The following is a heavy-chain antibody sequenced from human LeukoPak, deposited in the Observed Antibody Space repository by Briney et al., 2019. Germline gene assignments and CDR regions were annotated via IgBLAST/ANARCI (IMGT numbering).Heavy chain of an antibody. CDR2: IYYSGSI. D-gene: IGHD3-10*01. CDR1: GGSISSYY. V-gene: IGHV4-59*01. Sequence: PSETLSLTCTVSGGSISSYYWSWIRQPPGKGLEWIGYIYYSGSINYKSSLKSRVTISVDTSKNQFSLKLTSVTAADTAVCYCARSYYYGSGSSINFDYWGQGALVTVSS. CDR3: ARSYYYGSGSSINFDY. J-gene: IGHJ4*02.